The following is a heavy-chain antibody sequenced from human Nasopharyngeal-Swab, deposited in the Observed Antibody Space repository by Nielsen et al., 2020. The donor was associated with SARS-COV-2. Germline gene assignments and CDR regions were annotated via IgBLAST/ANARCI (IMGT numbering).Heavy chain of an antibody. CDR2: IWYDGSNK. V-gene: IGHV3-33*01. J-gene: IGHJ4*02. Sequence: LKISCAASGFTFSSYGMHWVRQAPGKGLAWVAVIWYDGSNKYYADSVKGRFTISRDNSKNTLYLQMNSLRAEDTAVYYCARDLRCSSTSCYDEAAYWGQGTLVTVSS. CDR1: GFTFSSYG. CDR3: ARDLRCSSTSCYDEAAY. D-gene: IGHD2-2*01.